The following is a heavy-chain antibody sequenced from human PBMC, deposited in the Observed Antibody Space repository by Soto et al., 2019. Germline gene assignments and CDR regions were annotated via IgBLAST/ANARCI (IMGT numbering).Heavy chain of an antibody. Sequence: QVQLGQSGAEVRKPGASVKVSCKASGYTFSDYTIQWVRQAPGQSLEWLGWINADNRNTRYSQRFQDRVTITSDTSATTAYMELYSLRSEDTAVYYCARGGYPSRYYYYMDVWGEGTTVTVSS. CDR2: INADNRNT. V-gene: IGHV1-3*01. D-gene: IGHD3-22*01. CDR3: ARGGYPSRYYYYMDV. CDR1: GYTFSDYT. J-gene: IGHJ6*03.